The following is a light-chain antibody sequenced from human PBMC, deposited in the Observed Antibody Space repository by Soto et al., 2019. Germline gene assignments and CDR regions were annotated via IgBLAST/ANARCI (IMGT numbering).Light chain of an antibody. Sequence: AVQLTQSPSSLSASVGDRVTITCRASQGISSALAWYQQKPGKAPKLLIYDASSLESGVPSRFSGSGSGTDFTLTISSLQPEDFATYYCQQFNNYLFTFGPGTKVDIK. V-gene: IGKV1D-13*01. CDR2: DAS. CDR1: QGISSA. CDR3: QQFNNYLFT. J-gene: IGKJ3*01.